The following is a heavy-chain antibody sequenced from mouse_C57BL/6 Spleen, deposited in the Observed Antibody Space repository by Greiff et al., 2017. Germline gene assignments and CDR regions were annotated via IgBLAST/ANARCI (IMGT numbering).Heavy chain of an antibody. Sequence: VQLQQPGAELVKPGASVKLSCKASGYTFTSYWMHWVKQRPGQGLEWIGMIHPNSGSTNYNEKFQSKATLTVDKSSSTAYMQLSSLTSEDSAVYYCARTLGPTTVVATDYWGQGTTRTVSS. J-gene: IGHJ2*01. CDR1: GYTFTSYW. CDR2: IHPNSGST. D-gene: IGHD1-1*01. V-gene: IGHV1-64*01. CDR3: ARTLGPTTVVATDY.